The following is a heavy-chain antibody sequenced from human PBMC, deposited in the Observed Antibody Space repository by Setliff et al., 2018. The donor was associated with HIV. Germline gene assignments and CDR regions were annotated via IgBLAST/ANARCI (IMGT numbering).Heavy chain of an antibody. J-gene: IGHJ5*02. CDR3: AKGSGPPWFDP. CDR2: VTNTGDT. CDR1: GDSINTPFW. V-gene: IGHV4-4*07. Sequence: SETLSLTCTVSGDSINTPFWWSWIRQPAGKGLEWIGRVTNTGDTSYNPSLKSRVTISMDTSKNLFSLKLTSVTAADTAAYFCAKGSGPPWFDPWGQGTLVTVSS. D-gene: IGHD3-3*01.